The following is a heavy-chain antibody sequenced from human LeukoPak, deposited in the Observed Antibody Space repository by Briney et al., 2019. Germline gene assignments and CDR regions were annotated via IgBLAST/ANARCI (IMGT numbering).Heavy chain of an antibody. CDR2: IYHSGST. Sequence: PSETLSLTCAVSGGSISSGGYSWSWIRQPPGKGLEWIAYIYHSGSTYYNPSLKSRVTISVDRSKNQFSLKLSSVTATDTAVYYCARDSGSGSYYYFDYWGQGTLVTVSS. V-gene: IGHV4-30-2*01. CDR3: ARDSGSGSYYYFDY. J-gene: IGHJ4*02. D-gene: IGHD1-26*01. CDR1: GGSISSGGYS.